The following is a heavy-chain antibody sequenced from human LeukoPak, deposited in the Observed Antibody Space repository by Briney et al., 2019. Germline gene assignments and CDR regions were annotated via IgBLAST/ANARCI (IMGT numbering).Heavy chain of an antibody. CDR2: ISGSGGSI. D-gene: IGHD3-22*01. CDR1: GFTFSSYA. J-gene: IGHJ4*02. V-gene: IGHV3-23*01. CDR3: ASYYYDSSGYPPLLCY. Sequence: GGSLRLSCAASGFTFSSYAMSWVRQAPGKGLEWVSAISGSGGSIYYADSVKGRFTISRDNSKNTLYLQMNSLRAEDTAVYYCASYYYDSSGYPPLLCYWGQGTLVTVSS.